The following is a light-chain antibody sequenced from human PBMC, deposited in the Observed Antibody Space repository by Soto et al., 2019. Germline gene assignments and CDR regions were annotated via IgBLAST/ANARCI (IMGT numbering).Light chain of an antibody. Sequence: QSALTQPASVSGSPGQSITISCTGTSSDVGGYDYVSWYQLHPGKAPKLMVFEVNNRPSGVSYRFSGSKSGNTASLAISVLQAEYEADYFCSSYSISTAYLFGTGTKVTVL. CDR1: SSDVGGYDY. V-gene: IGLV2-14*01. CDR3: SSYSISTAYL. J-gene: IGLJ1*01. CDR2: EVN.